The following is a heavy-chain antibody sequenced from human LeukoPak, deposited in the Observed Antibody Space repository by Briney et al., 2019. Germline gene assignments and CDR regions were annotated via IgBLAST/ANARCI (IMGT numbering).Heavy chain of an antibody. V-gene: IGHV4-59*01. J-gene: IGHJ3*02. CDR3: ARGPSYYYGSGTPGFVNAFDI. CDR2: IFYSGST. CDR1: GGSISSYY. D-gene: IGHD3-10*01. Sequence: SETLSLXCTVSGGSISSYYWSWIRQPPGKGLEWIGYIFYSGSTSYNPSLKSRVTISVDTSKNQFFLNLSSVTTADTAVYYCARGPSYYYGSGTPGFVNAFDIWGQGTMVTVSS.